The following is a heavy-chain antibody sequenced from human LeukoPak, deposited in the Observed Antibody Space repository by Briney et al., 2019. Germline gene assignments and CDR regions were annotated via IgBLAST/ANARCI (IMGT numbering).Heavy chain of an antibody. Sequence: GGSLRLSCAVSGFTFSSSYMNWVRQAPGKGLEWVAFMQYDGSNKYYAESVKGRFTISRDNSKNTLYLQMDSLRVDDTAVYFCARDSIRQQLYYFDYWGQGTLVTVSS. CDR2: MQYDGSNK. D-gene: IGHD6-13*01. V-gene: IGHV3-30*04. CDR3: ARDSIRQQLYYFDY. J-gene: IGHJ4*02. CDR1: GFTFSSSY.